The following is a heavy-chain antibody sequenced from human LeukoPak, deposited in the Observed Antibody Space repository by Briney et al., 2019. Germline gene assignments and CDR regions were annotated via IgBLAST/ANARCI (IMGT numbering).Heavy chain of an antibody. CDR3: AKDSHWILFDD. Sequence: GGSLRLSCSASGFTFTTYGMNWVRQAPGKGLVWVSGIGGSGTRTYYADSVKGRFTISRDNSKNTLYLQMNSLRDEDTAVYYCAKDSHWILFDDWGQGTLVTVSS. V-gene: IGHV3-23*01. J-gene: IGHJ4*02. D-gene: IGHD2-2*03. CDR1: GFTFTTYG. CDR2: IGGSGTRT.